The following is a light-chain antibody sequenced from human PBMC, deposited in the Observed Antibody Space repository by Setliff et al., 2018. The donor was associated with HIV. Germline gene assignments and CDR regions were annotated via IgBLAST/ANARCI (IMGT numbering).Light chain of an antibody. CDR2: EVS. Sequence: QSALTQPPSASGSPGQSVTISCTGTSSDVGGYNSVSWYQQHPGKAPKVMIYEVSKRPSGVPDRFSGSKSGNTASLTVSGLQAEDEADYYCQSYDSSLSGYVFGIGTKVTVL. CDR1: SSDVGGYNS. V-gene: IGLV2-8*01. J-gene: IGLJ1*01. CDR3: QSYDSSLSGYV.